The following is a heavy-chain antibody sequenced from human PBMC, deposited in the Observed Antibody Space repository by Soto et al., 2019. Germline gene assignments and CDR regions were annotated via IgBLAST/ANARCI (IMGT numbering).Heavy chain of an antibody. CDR1: GFTFSSYS. D-gene: IGHD3-22*01. CDR3: AKSPGMYYYDSSGYYHYDY. V-gene: IGHV3-21*01. Sequence: PGGSLRLSCAASGFTFSSYSMNWVRQAPGKGLEWVSSISSSSSCIYYADSVKGRFTISRDNAKNSLYLQMNSLRAEDTAVYYCAKSPGMYYYDSSGYYHYDYWGQGTLVTVSS. CDR2: ISSSSSCI. J-gene: IGHJ4*02.